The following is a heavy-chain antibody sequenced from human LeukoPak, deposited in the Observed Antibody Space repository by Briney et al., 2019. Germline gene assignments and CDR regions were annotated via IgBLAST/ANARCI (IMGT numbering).Heavy chain of an antibody. CDR3: ARGGNGWFFDD. V-gene: IGHV4-59*01. J-gene: IGHJ4*02. D-gene: IGHD6-19*01. CDR1: GGSITSYY. CDR2: IYYSGST. Sequence: SETLSLTCTVSGGSITSYYWHWIRQPPGKGLEWIGNIYYSGSTNYNPSLKSRVTISVGTSRNQFSLKLHSVTAADTAVYYCARGGNGWFFDDWGQGTLVTVSS.